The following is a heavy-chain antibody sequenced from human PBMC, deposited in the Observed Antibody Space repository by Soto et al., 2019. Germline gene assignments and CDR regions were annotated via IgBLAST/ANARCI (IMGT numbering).Heavy chain of an antibody. Sequence: SETLSLTCTVSGGSISSGDYYWSWIRHPPGKGLEWIGYIYYSGSTYYNPSLKSRVTISVDTSKNQFSLKLSSVTAADTAVYYCARGRPFDRGNWFDPWGQGTLVTVSS. CDR2: IYYSGST. V-gene: IGHV4-30-4*01. CDR1: GGSISSGDYY. CDR3: ARGRPFDRGNWFDP. D-gene: IGHD3-22*01. J-gene: IGHJ5*02.